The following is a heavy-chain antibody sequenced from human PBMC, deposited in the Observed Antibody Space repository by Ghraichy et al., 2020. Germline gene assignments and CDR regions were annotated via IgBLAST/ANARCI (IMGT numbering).Heavy chain of an antibody. CDR1: GFTFSNAW. J-gene: IGHJ4*02. CDR3: TTFPYDYGDYRFDY. D-gene: IGHD4-17*01. CDR2: IKSKTDGGTT. V-gene: IGHV3-15*01. Sequence: GGSLRLSCAASGFTFSNAWMSWVRQAPGKGLEWVGRIKSKTDGGTTDYAAPVKGRFTISRDDSKNTLYLQMNSLKTEDTAVYYCTTFPYDYGDYRFDYWGQGTLVTVSS.